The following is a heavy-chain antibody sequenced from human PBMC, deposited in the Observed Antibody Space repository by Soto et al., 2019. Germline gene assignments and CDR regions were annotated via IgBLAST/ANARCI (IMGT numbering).Heavy chain of an antibody. J-gene: IGHJ4*02. Sequence: TSETLSLTCAVSGYSISSGYYWGWIRQPPGKGLEWMGSIYHSGSTYYNPSLQSRVTMSVDTSKNQFSLKLSSVTATDTAVYYCERDGGSLEPDVDYWGQGTLVTVSS. CDR3: ERDGGSLEPDVDY. V-gene: IGHV4-38-2*02. CDR2: IYHSGST. CDR1: GYSISSGYY. D-gene: IGHD1-26*01.